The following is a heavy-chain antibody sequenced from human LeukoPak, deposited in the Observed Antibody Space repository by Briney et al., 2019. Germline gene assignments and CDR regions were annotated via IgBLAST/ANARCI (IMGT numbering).Heavy chain of an antibody. Sequence: SVKVSCKASGGTFSSYAISWVRQAPGQGLEWMGGIIPVFGTANYAQKFQGRVTITTDESTSTAYMELSSLRSEDTAVYYCARDSGWNYILDYWGQGTLVTVSS. CDR2: IIPVFGTA. D-gene: IGHD1-7*01. CDR3: ARDSGWNYILDY. V-gene: IGHV1-69*05. CDR1: GGTFSSYA. J-gene: IGHJ4*02.